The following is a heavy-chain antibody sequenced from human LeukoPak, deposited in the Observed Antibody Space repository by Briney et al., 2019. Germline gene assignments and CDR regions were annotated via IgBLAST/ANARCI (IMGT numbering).Heavy chain of an antibody. CDR2: IYTSGST. CDR1: GGSISSYY. Sequence: SETLSLTCTVSGGSISSYYWSWIRQPAGKGLEWIGRIYTSGSTNYNPSLKSRVTMSVGTSKNQFSLKLSSVTAADTAVYYCARWYSNYIWYFDLWGRGTLVTVSS. V-gene: IGHV4-4*07. D-gene: IGHD4-4*01. CDR3: ARWYSNYIWYFDL. J-gene: IGHJ2*01.